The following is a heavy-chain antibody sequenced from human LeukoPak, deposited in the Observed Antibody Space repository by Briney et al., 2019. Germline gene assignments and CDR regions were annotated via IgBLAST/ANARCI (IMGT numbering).Heavy chain of an antibody. CDR1: GFTFSSYA. CDR3: AKYYGSGSSHSSDY. Sequence: GGSLRLSCAASGFTFSSYAMSWVRQAPGKGLEWVSAINGSGGSTYYADSVKGRFTISRDNSKNTLYLQMNSLRAEDTAVYYCAKYYGSGSSHSSDYWGQGTLVTVSS. CDR2: INGSGGST. D-gene: IGHD3-10*01. V-gene: IGHV3-23*01. J-gene: IGHJ4*02.